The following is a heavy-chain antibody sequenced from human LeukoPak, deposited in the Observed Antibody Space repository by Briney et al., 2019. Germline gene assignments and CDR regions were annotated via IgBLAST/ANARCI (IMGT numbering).Heavy chain of an antibody. Sequence: GGSLRLSCAASGLSFDDYAMHWVRQVTGKGLEWVSGIGWNSVNIGYVDSVKGRFTISRDNAKNSLYLQMNSLRVDDTALYFCAKGLSLEGGSTWKNNWFDAWGQGTVVIVSS. J-gene: IGHJ5*02. CDR1: GLSFDDYA. D-gene: IGHD1-1*01. CDR3: AKGLSLEGGSTWKNNWFDA. V-gene: IGHV3-9*01. CDR2: IGWNSVNI.